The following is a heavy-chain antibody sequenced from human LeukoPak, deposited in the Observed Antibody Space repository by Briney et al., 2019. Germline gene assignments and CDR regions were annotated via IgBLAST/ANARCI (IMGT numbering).Heavy chain of an antibody. CDR3: TTVPRHYYYYGMDV. CDR2: IYYSGST. D-gene: IGHD4-17*01. J-gene: IGHJ6*02. V-gene: IGHV4-59*06. Sequence: SETLSLTCTVSGGSISSYYWSWIRQPPGKGLEWIGYIYYSGSTYYNPSLKSRVTISVDTSKNQFSLKLSSVTAADTAVYYCTTVPRHYYYYGMDVWGQGTTVTVSS. CDR1: GGSISSYY.